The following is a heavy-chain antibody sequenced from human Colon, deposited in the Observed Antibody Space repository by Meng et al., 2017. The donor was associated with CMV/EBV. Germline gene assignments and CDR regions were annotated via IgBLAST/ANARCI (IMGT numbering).Heavy chain of an antibody. CDR1: YSFTNYY. D-gene: IGHD3-10*01. V-gene: IGHV1-46*01. Sequence: YSFTNYYIHRVRRSPGQGLEWMGMINPSGGSTSYAHKFQARISMTRDTSTSTVYMTLGGLGSDDTAVYYCARDNPQPRWGWSGSPAEYWGGGSLVTVSS. CDR2: INPSGGST. J-gene: IGHJ4*02. CDR3: ARDNPQPRWGWSGSPAEY.